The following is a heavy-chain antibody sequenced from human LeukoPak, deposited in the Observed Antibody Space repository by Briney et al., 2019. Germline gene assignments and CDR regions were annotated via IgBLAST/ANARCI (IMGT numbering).Heavy chain of an antibody. V-gene: IGHV4-34*01. CDR1: GGSFSGYY. CDR2: INHSGST. CDR3: ARGGGFIAAAGIDY. J-gene: IGHJ4*02. D-gene: IGHD6-13*01. Sequence: SETLSLTCAVYGGSFSGYYWSWIRQPPGKGPEWIGEINHSGSTNYNPSLKSRVTISVDTSKNQFSLRLSSVTAADTAVYYCARGGGFIAAAGIDYWGQGTLVTVSS.